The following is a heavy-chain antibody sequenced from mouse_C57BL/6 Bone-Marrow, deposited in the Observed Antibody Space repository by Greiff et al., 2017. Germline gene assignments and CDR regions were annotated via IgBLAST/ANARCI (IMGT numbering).Heavy chain of an antibody. CDR2: IYPGSGST. CDR1: GYTFTSYW. V-gene: IGHV1-55*01. CDR3: ARLGNYYGSSFYAMDY. Sequence: QVQLQQPGAELVKPGASVKMSCKASGYTFTSYWITWVKQRPGQGLEWIGDIYPGSGSTNYNEKFKSKATLTVDTSSSTAYMQLSSLTSEDSAVXYCARLGNYYGSSFYAMDYWGQGTSVTVSS. J-gene: IGHJ4*01. D-gene: IGHD1-1*01.